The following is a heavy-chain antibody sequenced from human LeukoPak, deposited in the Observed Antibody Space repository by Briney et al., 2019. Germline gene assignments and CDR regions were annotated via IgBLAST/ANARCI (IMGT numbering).Heavy chain of an antibody. CDR3: ARDLWISSSWPSFDY. CDR2: ISYDGSNK. CDR1: GFTFSSYA. Sequence: SGGSLRLSCAASGFTFSSYAMHWVRQAPGKGLEWVAVISYDGSNKYYADSVKGRFTISRDNSKNTLYLQMNSLRAKDTAVYYCARDLWISSSWPSFDYWGQGTLVTVSS. D-gene: IGHD6-13*01. J-gene: IGHJ4*02. V-gene: IGHV3-30*01.